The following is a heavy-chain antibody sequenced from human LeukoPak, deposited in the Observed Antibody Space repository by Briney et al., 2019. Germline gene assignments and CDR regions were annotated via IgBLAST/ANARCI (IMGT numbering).Heavy chain of an antibody. J-gene: IGHJ4*02. CDR3: ATPSLGSGGYGSVLKY. CDR1: GISFSSYV. V-gene: IGHV3-23*01. Sequence: GGSLRLSCAASGISFSSYVIAWVRQAPGKGLEWVSSISTSGGTTYYADSVKGRFTISRDNSKNTLYLQMNSLRAEDTAIYYCATPSLGSGGYGSVLKYWGQGTLVTVSS. D-gene: IGHD3-10*01. CDR2: ISTSGGTT.